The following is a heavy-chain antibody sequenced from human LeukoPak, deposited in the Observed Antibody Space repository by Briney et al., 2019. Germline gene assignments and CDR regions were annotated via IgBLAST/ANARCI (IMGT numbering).Heavy chain of an antibody. V-gene: IGHV3-7*01. Sequence: GGSLRLSCAASGFTFRSYWMSWVRQAPGKGLEWVANIKPDGSDKYYVDSVEGRFTISRDNTKNSLYLQMNSLRVEDTAVYYCVRLGDSSGYFDYWGQGNLVTVSS. CDR2: IKPDGSDK. CDR3: VRLGDSSGYFDY. CDR1: GFTFRSYW. J-gene: IGHJ4*02. D-gene: IGHD3-22*01.